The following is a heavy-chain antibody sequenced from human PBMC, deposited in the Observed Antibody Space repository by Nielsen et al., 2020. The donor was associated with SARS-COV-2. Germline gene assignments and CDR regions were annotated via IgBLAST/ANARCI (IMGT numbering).Heavy chain of an antibody. CDR3: ARTHGVDTAMDSDFDY. D-gene: IGHD5-18*01. Sequence: SVKVSCKASGGSFSSYAINWVRQAPGQGLEWMGGIIPIFGTANYAQKFQGRVTITADESTSTAYMELSSLRSEDTAVYYRARTHGVDTAMDSDFDYWGQGTLVTVSS. CDR2: IIPIFGTA. J-gene: IGHJ4*02. CDR1: GGSFSSYA. V-gene: IGHV1-69*13.